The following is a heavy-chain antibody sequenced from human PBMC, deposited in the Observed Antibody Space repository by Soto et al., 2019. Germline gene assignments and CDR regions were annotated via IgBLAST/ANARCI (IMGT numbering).Heavy chain of an antibody. V-gene: IGHV2-26*01. CDR3: ARTLVGGAPRGYYIDY. J-gene: IGHJ4*02. CDR2: IFSNDEK. Sequence: QVTLKESGPVLVKPTETLTLTCTVSGFSLSNARMGVSWIRQPPGKALEWLAHIFSNDEKSYSTSLKSRLTLSKDTSKSQVVLTMPNMDPVDTATYYCARTLVGGAPRGYYIDYWGQGTLVTVSS. CDR1: GFSLSNARMG. D-gene: IGHD1-26*01.